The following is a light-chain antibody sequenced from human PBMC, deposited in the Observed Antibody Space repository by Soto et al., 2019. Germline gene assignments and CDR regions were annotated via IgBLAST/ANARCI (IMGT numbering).Light chain of an antibody. Sequence: ELVLTQSPATISLSPGERATLSCRASQSVGNNLAWYQQKPGQATGLLINEASTRATGIPARFSGSGSGTDFTLTISSLEPEDFAVYYCQQHAHWPLTFGGGTKVDIK. V-gene: IGKV3-11*01. CDR1: QSVGNN. J-gene: IGKJ4*01. CDR3: QQHAHWPLT. CDR2: EAS.